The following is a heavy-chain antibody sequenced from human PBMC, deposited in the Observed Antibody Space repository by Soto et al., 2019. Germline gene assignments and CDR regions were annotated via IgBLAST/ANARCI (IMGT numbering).Heavy chain of an antibody. CDR1: GGSVRKRDDY. J-gene: IGHJ4*02. CDR2: VYYRGRS. Sequence: PSEIGSLTGTVSGGSVRKRDDYWGWIRHSPGKGLEWIGSVYYRGRSYSKSSVKSRVTIYVHTSKNQFPLNLNSVTASDTAVYYCVSQRTSVLTQAYFDYWGPGALVTVSS. CDR3: VSQRTSVLTQAYFDY. D-gene: IGHD2-8*01. V-gene: IGHV4-39*01.